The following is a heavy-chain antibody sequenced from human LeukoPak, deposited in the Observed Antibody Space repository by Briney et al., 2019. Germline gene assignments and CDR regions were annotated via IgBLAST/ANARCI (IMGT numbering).Heavy chain of an antibody. CDR2: ISGSGGST. CDR1: GFTFSSYA. V-gene: IGHV3-23*01. Sequence: GGSLRLSCAASGFTFSSYAMSWVRQAPGKGLEWVSAISGSGGSTYYADSVKGRFTISRDNSKNTLYLQMNSLRAEDTAVYYCAKGGGSGNNGYVQYWGQGTLVTVSS. J-gene: IGHJ4*02. D-gene: IGHD2-8*01. CDR3: AKGGGSGNNGYVQY.